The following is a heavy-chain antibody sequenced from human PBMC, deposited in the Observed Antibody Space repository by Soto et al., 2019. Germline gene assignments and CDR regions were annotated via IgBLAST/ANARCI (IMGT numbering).Heavy chain of an antibody. Sequence: GGSLRLSCAASGFTFSSYSMNWVRQAPGKGLEWVSSISSSSSYIYYADSVKGRFTISRDNAKNSLYLQMNSLRAEDTAVYYCARDGITMVRGGPSYYYYGMDVWGQGTPVTVSS. J-gene: IGHJ6*02. CDR1: GFTFSSYS. CDR2: ISSSSSYI. CDR3: ARDGITMVRGGPSYYYYGMDV. V-gene: IGHV3-21*01. D-gene: IGHD3-10*01.